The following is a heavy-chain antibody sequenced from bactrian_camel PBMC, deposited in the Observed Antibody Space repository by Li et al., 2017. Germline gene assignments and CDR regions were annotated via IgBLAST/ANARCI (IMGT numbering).Heavy chain of an antibody. J-gene: IGHJ4*01. D-gene: IGHD1*01. Sequence: QVQLVESGGGTVQAGGSLTLSCAVSGIDHHACMAWFRQAPGEHREGVARINEHGIMGYANSVNGRFTIAHDNAKNTLYLQMNSLKPEDTASYYCAATTRFAPTCPRDTSYTYWGQGTQVTVS. V-gene: IGHV3S53*01. CDR3: AATTRFAPTCPRDTSYTY. CDR1: GIDHHAC. CDR2: INEHGIM.